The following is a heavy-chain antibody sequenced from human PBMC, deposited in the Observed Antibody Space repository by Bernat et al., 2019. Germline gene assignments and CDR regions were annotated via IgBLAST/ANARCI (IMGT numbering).Heavy chain of an antibody. CDR2: IYWDGDK. D-gene: IGHD2-2*01. J-gene: IGHJ6*03. V-gene: IGHV2-5*02. CDR1: GFSLSTSGVG. Sequence: QITLKESGPTLVKPTQTLTLTCTFSGFSLSTSGVGVGWIRQPPGKALEWLALIYWDGDKRYSPYLKSRLTITKDTSKNQVVLTMTNMDPVDTATYYCAHLTSSRIYYYYYMDAWGQGTTVTVSS. CDR3: AHLTSSRIYYYYYMDA.